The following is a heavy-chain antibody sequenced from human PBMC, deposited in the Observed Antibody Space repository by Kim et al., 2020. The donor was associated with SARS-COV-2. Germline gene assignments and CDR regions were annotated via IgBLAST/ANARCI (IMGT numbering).Heavy chain of an antibody. CDR2: MYYTGRT. CDR1: GGSISSSRYY. V-gene: IGHV4-39*01. CDR3: ARQTSLWFGGDYDC. Sequence: SETLSLTCTVSGGSISSSRYYWGWVRQPPGKGLEWIATMYYTGRTYYNPFLESRVTLSVYTSKNGFSLKLTSVTAADTAVYYCARQTSLWFGGDYDCWG. D-gene: IGHD3-10*01. J-gene: IGHJ4*01.